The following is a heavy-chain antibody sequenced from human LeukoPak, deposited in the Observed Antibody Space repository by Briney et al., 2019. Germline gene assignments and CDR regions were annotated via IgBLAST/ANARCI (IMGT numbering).Heavy chain of an antibody. CDR2: IYYSGST. CDR1: GGSISSGGYS. CDR3: ATWDGYNYAY. J-gene: IGHJ4*02. D-gene: IGHD5-24*01. Sequence: SETLSLTCAVSGGSISSGGYSWSWIRQPPGKGLEWIGYIYYSGSTYYNPSLKSRVTISVDTSKNQFSLKLSSVTAADTAVYYCATWDGYNYAYWGQGTLVTVSS. V-gene: IGHV4-30-4*07.